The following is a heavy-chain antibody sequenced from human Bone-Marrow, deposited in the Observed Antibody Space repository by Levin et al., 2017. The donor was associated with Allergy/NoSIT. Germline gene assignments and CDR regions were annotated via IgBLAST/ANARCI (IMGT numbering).Heavy chain of an antibody. J-gene: IGHJ4*02. D-gene: IGHD3-10*01. Sequence: AGGSLRLSCAASGFTFSDYYLSWIRQAPGKGPEWVSCISGSGRTKYADSVKGRFTISRDNARNSVFLQMNRLRAEDTAVYYCARDPIFGSGRGIEYWGQGTLVTVSS. CDR1: GFTFSDYY. V-gene: IGHV3-11*05. CDR3: ARDPIFGSGRGIEY. CDR2: ISGSGRT.